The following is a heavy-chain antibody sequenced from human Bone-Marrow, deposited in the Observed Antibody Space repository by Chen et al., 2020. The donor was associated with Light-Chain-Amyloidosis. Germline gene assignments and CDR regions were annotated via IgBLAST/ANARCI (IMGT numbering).Heavy chain of an antibody. J-gene: IGHJ4*02. CDR2: FDPEDEEM. D-gene: IGHD3-22*01. CDR3: ATDVDVGDYYETGFNY. Sequence: QVQLVQSGAEVKRPGASVQVSCKVSGDRLTDLAIHWVRQAPGKGLEWVGGFDPEDEEMMYGQKFQGRVRMIEDTSTETAYMELTSLTSEDTAIYYCATDVDVGDYYETGFNYWGQGTLVTVSS. V-gene: IGHV1-24*01. CDR1: GDRLTDLA.